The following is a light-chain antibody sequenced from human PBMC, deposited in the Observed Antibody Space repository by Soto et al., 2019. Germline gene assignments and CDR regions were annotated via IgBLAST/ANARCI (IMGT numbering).Light chain of an antibody. J-gene: IGKJ1*01. CDR2: AAS. Sequence: EIVLTQSPANLSLSPGESATLSCRASESVSIYISWYQQKPAQAPRLLIYAASNRATGIPTRFSGSGSGTDFSLTISSLEPEDFAVYYCQQRSNWPWTTFGQGTRVELK. CDR1: ESVSIY. V-gene: IGKV3-11*01. CDR3: QQRSNWPWTT.